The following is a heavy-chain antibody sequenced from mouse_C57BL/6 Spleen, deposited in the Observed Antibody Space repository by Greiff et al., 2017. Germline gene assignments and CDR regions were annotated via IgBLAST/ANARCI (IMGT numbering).Heavy chain of an antibody. CDR1: GFTFSSYT. CDR3: ASLNWDRFAY. V-gene: IGHV5-9*01. CDR2: ISGGGGNT. Sequence: EVKLVESGGGLVKPGGSLKLSCAASGFTFSSYTMSWVRQTPEKRLEWVATISGGGGNTYYPDSVKGRFTISRDNAKNTLYLQMSSLRSEDTALYYCASLNWDRFAYWGQGTLVTVSA. J-gene: IGHJ3*01. D-gene: IGHD4-1*02.